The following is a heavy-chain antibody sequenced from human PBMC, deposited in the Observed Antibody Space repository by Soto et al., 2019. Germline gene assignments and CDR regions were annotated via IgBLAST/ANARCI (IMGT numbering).Heavy chain of an antibody. D-gene: IGHD6-6*01. CDR1: GFTFSSYG. J-gene: IGHJ4*02. CDR2: ISYDGSNK. CDR3: AKDPFQGSSSVHFDY. V-gene: IGHV3-30*18. Sequence: GGSLRLSCAASGFTFSSYGMHWVRQAPGKGLEWVAVISYDGSNKYYADSVKGRFTISRDNSKNTLYLQMNSLRAEDTAVYYCAKDPFQGSSSVHFDYWGQGTLVTVS.